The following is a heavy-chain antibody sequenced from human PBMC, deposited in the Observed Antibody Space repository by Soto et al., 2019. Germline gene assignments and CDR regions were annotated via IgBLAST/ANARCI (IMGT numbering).Heavy chain of an antibody. V-gene: IGHV1-2*02. Sequence: ASVKVSGKSSGYPFTDYYIHWVRQAPGQPPEWMGWINPHSGTTHYAQRFEGRITQTRDTSITTAYMELTSLTSDDSAVYFCARGPVTHFSTGQHVPWFDPWVHGSLATV. CDR3: ARGPVTHFSTGQHVPWFDP. J-gene: IGHJ5*02. CDR2: INPHSGTT. CDR1: GYPFTDYY. D-gene: IGHD2-8*02.